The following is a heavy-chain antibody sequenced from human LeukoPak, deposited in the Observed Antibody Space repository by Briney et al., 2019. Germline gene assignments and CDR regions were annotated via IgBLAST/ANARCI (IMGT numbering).Heavy chain of an antibody. J-gene: IGHJ3*02. CDR2: IYYSGST. D-gene: IGHD3-22*01. CDR3: ARGGPNSSGYAGDGFDI. V-gene: IGHV4-59*01. Sequence: SETLSLACTVSGDSISSYYWSWIRQSPGKGLDWIGYIYYSGSTNYIPSLKSRVTISVDTSKNQIYLRLSSVTAADTAVYYCARGGPNSSGYAGDGFDIWGQGTALTVSS. CDR1: GDSISSYY.